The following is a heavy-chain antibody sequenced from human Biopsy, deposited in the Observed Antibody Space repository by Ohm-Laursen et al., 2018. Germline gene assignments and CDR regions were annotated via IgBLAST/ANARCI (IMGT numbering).Heavy chain of an antibody. J-gene: IGHJ3*02. CDR1: GFTFSSYA. D-gene: IGHD5-12*01. Sequence: SVRLSCAASGFTFSSYAMTWFRQAPGKGLEWVSTISGSGQRTYYAESEKGWLTISRDNFKNIVYLQMNSLRAEDTAIYHCVKDIRIVALGAFDIWGQGTMVTVSS. CDR3: VKDIRIVALGAFDI. V-gene: IGHV3-23*01. CDR2: ISGSGQRT.